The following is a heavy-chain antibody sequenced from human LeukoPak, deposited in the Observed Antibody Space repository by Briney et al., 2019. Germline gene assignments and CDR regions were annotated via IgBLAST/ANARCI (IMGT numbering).Heavy chain of an antibody. D-gene: IGHD6-19*01. CDR3: ARDPAGSSWFDY. CDR1: GFTFSSYS. J-gene: IGHJ4*02. Sequence: PGGSLRLSCAASGFTFSSYSMNWVRQAPGKGLEWISYISGSGGSIYYADSVKGRLTISRDNAKNSLYLQMNSLRAEDTAVYYCARDPAGSSWFDYWGQGTLVTVSS. V-gene: IGHV3-48*04. CDR2: ISGSGGSI.